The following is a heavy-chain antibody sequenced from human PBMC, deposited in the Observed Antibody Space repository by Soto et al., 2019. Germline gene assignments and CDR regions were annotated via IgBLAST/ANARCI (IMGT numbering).Heavy chain of an antibody. CDR3: ARGGTSSTANGMDV. CDR1: GYTFTTYD. V-gene: IGHV1-8*01. D-gene: IGHD2-2*01. Sequence: ASVKVSCRASGYTFTTYDIHWVRQAPGQGLEWMGWMSPNSINTVYAQKFQGRVTLTRDTSISTASLELSSLRAEDTAVYYCARGGTSSTANGMDVWGQGTTVTVSS. CDR2: MSPNSINT. J-gene: IGHJ6*02.